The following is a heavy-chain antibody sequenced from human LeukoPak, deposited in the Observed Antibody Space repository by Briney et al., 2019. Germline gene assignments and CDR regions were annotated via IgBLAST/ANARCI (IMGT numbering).Heavy chain of an antibody. Sequence: GGSLRLSCAASGFTFSTYAMSWVRQAPGEGLEWVSAISGSGGSTYYADSVKGRFTISRDNSKNTLSLQMNSLRAEDTAAYYCAKGYCGADCYSGVFDYWGQGTLVTVSS. V-gene: IGHV3-23*01. D-gene: IGHD2-21*02. CDR1: GFTFSTYA. J-gene: IGHJ4*02. CDR3: AKGYCGADCYSGVFDY. CDR2: ISGSGGST.